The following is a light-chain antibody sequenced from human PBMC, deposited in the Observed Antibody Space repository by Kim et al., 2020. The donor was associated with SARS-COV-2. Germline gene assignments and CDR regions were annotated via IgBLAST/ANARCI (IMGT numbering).Light chain of an antibody. CDR2: EVN. V-gene: IGLV2-18*02. CDR3: TSYTSSSTLV. J-gene: IGLJ1*01. Sequence: GQSVPISCTGTSSDVGSYNRVSWYQQPPGTAPKLMIYEVNNRPSGVPDRFSGSKSGNTASLTISGLQAEDEADYYCTSYTSSSTLVFGTGTKVTVL. CDR1: SSDVGSYNR.